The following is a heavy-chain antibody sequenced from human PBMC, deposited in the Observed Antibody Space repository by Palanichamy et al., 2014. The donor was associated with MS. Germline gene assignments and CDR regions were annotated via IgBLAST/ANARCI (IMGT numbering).Heavy chain of an antibody. Sequence: QVQLQESGPGLVKPSETLSLTCTVSAGSISGYFWNWIRQAPGNGLEWIGSIYYSGSTDYNPSLKSRVTISVDTSKNQFSLRLRSLTAADAALYYCARVGYSYGPIDHWGQGTLVTVSS. V-gene: IGHV4-59*01. CDR2: IYYSGST. CDR1: AGSISGYF. CDR3: ARVGYSYGPIDH. D-gene: IGHD5-18*01. J-gene: IGHJ4*02.